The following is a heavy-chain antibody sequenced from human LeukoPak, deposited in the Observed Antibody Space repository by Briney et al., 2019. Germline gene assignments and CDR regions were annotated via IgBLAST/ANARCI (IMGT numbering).Heavy chain of an antibody. CDR3: AISTSWHSLYYYYGMDV. J-gene: IGHJ6*02. D-gene: IGHD2-2*01. CDR1: GGSISSSSYY. Sequence: PSETLSLTCTVSGGSISSSSYYWGWIRQPPGKGLEWIGSIYYSGSTYYNPSLKSRVTISVDTSKNQFSLKLSSVTAADTAVYYCAISTSWHSLYYYYGMDVWGQGTTVIVSS. CDR2: IYYSGST. V-gene: IGHV4-39*01.